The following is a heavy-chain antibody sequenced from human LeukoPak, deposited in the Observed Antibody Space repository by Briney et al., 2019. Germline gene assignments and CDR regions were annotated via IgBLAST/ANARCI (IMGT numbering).Heavy chain of an antibody. CDR3: ATSAAVRLFDY. D-gene: IGHD2-2*01. CDR2: IYSGGST. Sequence: PGGSLKLSCEGSGFTVISNYMSWVRQAPGKGLEWVSVIYSGGSTYYAGSVKGRFTISKDNSKNTLYLQMNSLRAEDTAVYYCATSAAVRLFDYWGQGALVTVSS. J-gene: IGHJ4*02. V-gene: IGHV3-53*01. CDR1: GFTVISNY.